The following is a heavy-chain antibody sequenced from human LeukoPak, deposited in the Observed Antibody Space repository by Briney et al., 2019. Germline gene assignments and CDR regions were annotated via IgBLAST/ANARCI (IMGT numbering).Heavy chain of an antibody. J-gene: IGHJ5*02. Sequence: PGGSLRLSFAASGFTFDYYGMSWVRQAPGKGLESVSGINWNGGSTGYADSVKGRFTISRDNAKNSLYLQMNSLRAEDTALFFRQRTAYDILTGSQGWFDPSGQGTLVTVSS. CDR1: GFTFDYYG. D-gene: IGHD3-9*01. CDR3: QRTAYDILTGSQGWFDP. CDR2: INWNGGST. V-gene: IGHV3-20*03.